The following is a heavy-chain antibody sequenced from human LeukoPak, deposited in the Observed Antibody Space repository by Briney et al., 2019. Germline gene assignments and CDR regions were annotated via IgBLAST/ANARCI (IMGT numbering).Heavy chain of an antibody. CDR3: ARSDTGSYPLVSDY. D-gene: IGHD3-10*01. J-gene: IGHJ4*02. V-gene: IGHV1-2*02. Sequence: ASVKVSCKTSGYNFIVNYMHWVRQAPGQGLEWMGWINPHTGDTKFAQKFQGGVTMTRDTSISTVYMELSSLTFDDTAVYYCARSDTGSYPLVSDYWGQGTLVTVSS. CDR1: GYNFIVNY. CDR2: INPHTGDT.